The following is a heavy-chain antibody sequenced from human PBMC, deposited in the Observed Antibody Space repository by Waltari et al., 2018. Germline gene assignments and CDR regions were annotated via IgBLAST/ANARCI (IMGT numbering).Heavy chain of an antibody. CDR3: ASGWYYFGY. CDR1: AFTFSGYE. D-gene: IGHD6-19*01. J-gene: IGHJ4*02. Sequence: EVQLVESGGGLVQPGGSLRLSCAASAFTFSGYEMNWVRQAPGKGLEWISYISTSGNTIYYADSVKGRFTMSRDKSKKALYLQMNSLRAEDTANYYCASGWYYFGYWGQGTLVTVSS. V-gene: IGHV3-48*03. CDR2: ISTSGNTI.